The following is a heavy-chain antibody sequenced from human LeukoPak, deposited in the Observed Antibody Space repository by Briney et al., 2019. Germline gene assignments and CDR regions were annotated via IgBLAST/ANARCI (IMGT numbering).Heavy chain of an antibody. CDR2: ISSSSSYI. J-gene: IGHJ6*02. D-gene: IGHD4-4*01. CDR1: GFTFSSYS. Sequence: GGSLRLSCAASGFTFSSYSMTWVRQAPGKGLEWVSSISSSSSYIYYADSVKGRFTISRDNAKNSLYLQMNSLRAEDTAVYYCARDRTVTTNDYYYGMDVWGQGTTVTVSS. CDR3: ARDRTVTTNDYYYGMDV. V-gene: IGHV3-21*01.